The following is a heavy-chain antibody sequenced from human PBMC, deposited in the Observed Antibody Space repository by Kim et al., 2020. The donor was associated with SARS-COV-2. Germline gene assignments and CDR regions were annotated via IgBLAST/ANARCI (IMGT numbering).Heavy chain of an antibody. CDR3: ARDRGGANPLDY. CDR1: GFTVSSNY. V-gene: IGHV3-53*01. D-gene: IGHD1-26*01. Sequence: GGSLRLSCAASGFTVSSNYMSWVRQAPGKGLEWVSVIYSGGSTYYADSVKGRFTISRDNSKNTLYLQMNSLRAEDTAVYYCARDRGGANPLDYWGQGTLVTVSS. J-gene: IGHJ4*02. CDR2: IYSGGST.